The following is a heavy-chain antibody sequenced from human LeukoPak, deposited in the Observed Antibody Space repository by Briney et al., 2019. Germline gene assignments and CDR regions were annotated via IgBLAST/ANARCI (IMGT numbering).Heavy chain of an antibody. CDR3: VHRTMVTSVDH. Sequence: SGPTLVNPTQTLTLTCTFSGFSLYTNAVAVGWVRQPPGQALEWLTFIYGNDDKRYSPPLASRLTITKDTSKNQVVLTMTDMDYVDTATYYCVHRTMVTSVDHWGQGTLVTVSS. J-gene: IGHJ4*02. CDR2: IYGNDDK. V-gene: IGHV2-5*01. D-gene: IGHD4-17*01. CDR1: GFSLYTNAVA.